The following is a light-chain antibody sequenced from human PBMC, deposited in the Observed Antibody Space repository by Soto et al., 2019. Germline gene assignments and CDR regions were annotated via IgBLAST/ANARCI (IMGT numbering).Light chain of an antibody. CDR2: GAS. CDR1: QSISSN. J-gene: IGKJ2*01. CDR3: HQYNNWPPYT. V-gene: IGKV3-15*01. Sequence: EIMMTQSPATLSVSPGERVTLSCRASQSISSNLAWYQQKPGQAPRLLIYGASTRATGIPARFSGSGSGTGFTLTISRLKYEDFEIYYCHQYNNWPPYTFGQGTKVDIK.